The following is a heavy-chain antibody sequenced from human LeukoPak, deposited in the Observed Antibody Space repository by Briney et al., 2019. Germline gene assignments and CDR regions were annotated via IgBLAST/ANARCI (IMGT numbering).Heavy chain of an antibody. V-gene: IGHV4-59*01. CDR1: GGSFSGYY. D-gene: IGHD3-22*01. CDR3: AREVPYYYDSSGYYFDY. CDR2: IYYSGST. J-gene: IGHJ4*02. Sequence: SETLSLTCAVYGGSFSGYYWSWIRQPPGKGLEWIGYIYYSGSTNYNPSLKSRVTISVDTSKNQFSLKLSSVTAADTAVYYCAREVPYYYDSSGYYFDYWGQGTLVTVSS.